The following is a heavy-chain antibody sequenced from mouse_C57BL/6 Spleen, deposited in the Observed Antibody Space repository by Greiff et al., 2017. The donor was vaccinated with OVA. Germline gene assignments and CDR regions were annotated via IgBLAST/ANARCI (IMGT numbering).Heavy chain of an antibody. CDR3: ARALKDYAMDY. D-gene: IGHD1-3*01. CDR1: GFTFSSYA. V-gene: IGHV5-4*01. CDR2: ISDGGSYT. J-gene: IGHJ4*01. Sequence: EVHLVESGGGLVKPGGSLKLSCAASGFTFSSYAMSWVRQTPEKRLEWVATISDGGSYTYYPDNVKGRFTISRDNAKNNLYLQMSHLKSEDTAMYYCARALKDYAMDYWGQGTSVTVSS.